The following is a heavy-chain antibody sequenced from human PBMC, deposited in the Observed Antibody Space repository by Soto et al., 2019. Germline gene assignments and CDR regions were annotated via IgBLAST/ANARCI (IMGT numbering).Heavy chain of an antibody. V-gene: IGHV1-2*02. CDR1: GYYFSGYY. Sequence: ASVKVSCKTSGYYFSGYYIHWVRQAPGQGLEWLGWFNPSSGGTNYAQKFQGRVTMTSDTSIRTAYIDLSSLRSDDTAVYYCERQGETDYLDYWAKGTMVPV. J-gene: IGHJ4*02. D-gene: IGHD1-1*01. CDR3: ERQGETDYLDY. CDR2: FNPSSGGT.